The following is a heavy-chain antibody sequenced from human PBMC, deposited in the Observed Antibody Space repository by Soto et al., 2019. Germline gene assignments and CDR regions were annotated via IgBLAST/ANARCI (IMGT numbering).Heavy chain of an antibody. J-gene: IGHJ4*02. D-gene: IGHD6-25*01. CDR1: GFTFSRYA. CDR3: VKSATIAAAATDYFDY. Sequence: PGGSLRLSCSVSGFTFSRYAMHWGRQAPGKGLEYVSGISSNGEKTYYADPVKGRFTISRDNSKNTLYLQMGSLRGEDTALYHCVKSATIAAAATDYFDYWGQGTLVTVSS. V-gene: IGHV3-64D*06. CDR2: ISSNGEKT.